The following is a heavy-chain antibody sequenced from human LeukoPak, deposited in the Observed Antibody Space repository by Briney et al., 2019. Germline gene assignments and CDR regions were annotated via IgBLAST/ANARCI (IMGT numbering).Heavy chain of an antibody. D-gene: IGHD3-10*01. V-gene: IGHV4-39*01. CDR2: IYYSGST. CDR1: GGSISSNSYY. Sequence: SETLSLTCAVSGGSISSNSYYWGWIRQPPGKGLEWTGSIYYSGSTYYNPSLKSRVTISADTSKNQFSLKLSSVTAADTAVYYCARTRYYYNSRSYGAPYYFDYWGQGTLVTVSS. J-gene: IGHJ4*02. CDR3: ARTRYYYNSRSYGAPYYFDY.